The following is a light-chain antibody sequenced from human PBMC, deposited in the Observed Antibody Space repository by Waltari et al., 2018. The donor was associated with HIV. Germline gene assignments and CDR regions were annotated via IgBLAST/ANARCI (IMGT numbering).Light chain of an antibody. Sequence: QSVLTQPPSASGTPGQGVTISCSGSSSNIGSNAVNWYRQLPGTAPKALIYSNNQRPSGVPDRFSGSKSGTSASLAISGLRSEDDADYYCAAWDDSLNGLLFGGGTKLTVL. CDR2: SNN. CDR1: SSNIGSNA. V-gene: IGLV1-44*01. J-gene: IGLJ2*01. CDR3: AAWDDSLNGLL.